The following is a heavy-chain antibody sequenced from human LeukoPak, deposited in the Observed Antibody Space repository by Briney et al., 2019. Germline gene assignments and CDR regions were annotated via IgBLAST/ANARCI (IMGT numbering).Heavy chain of an antibody. V-gene: IGHV4-39*07. Sequence: SSETLSLTCTVSGGSISSSSYYWGWIRQPPGKGLEWIGSIYYSGSTYYNPSLKSRVTISVDTSKNQFSLKLSSVTAADTAVYYCARVGPDYWGQGTLVTVSS. CDR1: GGSISSSSYY. CDR3: ARVGPDY. J-gene: IGHJ4*02. CDR2: IYYSGST.